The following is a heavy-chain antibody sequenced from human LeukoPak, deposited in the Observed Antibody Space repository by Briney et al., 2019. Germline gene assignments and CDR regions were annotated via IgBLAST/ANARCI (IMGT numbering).Heavy chain of an antibody. CDR3: AKDTPGIVVVPAAISEYFQH. D-gene: IGHD2-2*01. J-gene: IGHJ1*01. CDR2: ISGSGGST. V-gene: IGHV3-23*01. Sequence: GGSLRLSCAASGFTVSSNYMSWVRQAPGKGLEWVSAISGSGGSTYYADSVKGRFTISRDNSKNTLYLQMNSLRAEDTAVYYCAKDTPGIVVVPAAISEYFQHWGQGTLVTVSS. CDR1: GFTVSSNY.